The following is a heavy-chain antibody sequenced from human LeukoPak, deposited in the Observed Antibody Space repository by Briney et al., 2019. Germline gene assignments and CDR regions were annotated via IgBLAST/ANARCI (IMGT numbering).Heavy chain of an antibody. CDR3: ARTYSYDSSGSTPFDY. CDR2: IYPGDSDT. J-gene: IGHJ4*02. D-gene: IGHD3-22*01. CDR1: GYSFTTHW. Sequence: GESLKISCKGSGYSFTTHWIGWVRQMPGKGLEWMGIIYPGDSDTRYSPSFQGQVTISADKSINTAYLQWSSLKASDTAMYYCARTYSYDSSGSTPFDYWGQGTLVTVSS. V-gene: IGHV5-51*01.